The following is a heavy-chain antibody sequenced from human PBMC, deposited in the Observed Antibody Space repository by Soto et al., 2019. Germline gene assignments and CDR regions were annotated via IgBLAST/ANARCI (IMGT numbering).Heavy chain of an antibody. CDR3: ARDSDYSYGYVVYYYYGMDV. Sequence: QVQLVESGGGVVQHGRSLRLSCAASGFTFSSYAMHWVRQAPGKGLEWVAVISYDGSNKYYADSVKGRFTISRDNSKNTLYLQMNSLRAEDTAVYYCARDSDYSYGYVVYYYYGMDVWGQGTTVTVSS. D-gene: IGHD5-18*01. CDR1: GFTFSSYA. CDR2: ISYDGSNK. V-gene: IGHV3-30-3*01. J-gene: IGHJ6*02.